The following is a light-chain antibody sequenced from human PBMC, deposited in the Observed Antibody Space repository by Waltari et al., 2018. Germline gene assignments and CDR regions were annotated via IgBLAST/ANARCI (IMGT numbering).Light chain of an antibody. CDR1: SGHSSTV. J-gene: IGLJ3*02. V-gene: IGLV4-69*01. Sequence: QLVLTQSPSASASLGPSVKLTCTLSSGHSSTVIPWHPQQPEKGPRYLMKVNSDGSHSKGDEIPDRFSGSSSGAERYLTISSVQSEDEADYYCQTGGHGTWVFGGGTKLTVL. CDR2: VNSDGSH. CDR3: QTGGHGTWV.